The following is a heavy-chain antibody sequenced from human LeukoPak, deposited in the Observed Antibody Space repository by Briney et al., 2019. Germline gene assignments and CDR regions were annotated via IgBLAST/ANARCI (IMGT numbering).Heavy chain of an antibody. V-gene: IGHV3-21*01. CDR3: ARDEENGSYYYYYMDV. CDR1: GFTFSSYS. D-gene: IGHD1-26*01. Sequence: SGGSLRLSCAASGFTFSSYSMNWVRQAPGKGLEWVSSISSSNIYYADSLKGRFTISRDNAKNSLYLQMNSLRAEDTAVYYCARDEENGSYYYYYMDVWGKGTTVTVSS. CDR2: ISSSNI. J-gene: IGHJ6*03.